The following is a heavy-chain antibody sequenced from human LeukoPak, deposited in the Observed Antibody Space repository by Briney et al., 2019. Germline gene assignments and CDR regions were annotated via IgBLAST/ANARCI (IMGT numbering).Heavy chain of an antibody. V-gene: IGHV4-4*07. D-gene: IGHD3-16*01. CDR1: GGSISSYY. CDR3: ARALGGDTDY. CDR2: IYTNGIS. Sequence: SETLSLTCTVSGGSISSYYWSWIRQPPGKGLEWIGRIYTNGISNHNPSLKSRVSMSQDTSKNQFSLKLSSVTAADTAVYYCARALGGDTDYWGQGTLVTVSS. J-gene: IGHJ4*02.